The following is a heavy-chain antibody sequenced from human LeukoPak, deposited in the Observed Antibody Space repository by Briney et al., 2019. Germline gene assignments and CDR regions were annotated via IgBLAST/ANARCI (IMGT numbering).Heavy chain of an antibody. Sequence: GGSLRLSCAASGFTFSSFAMSWVRQAPGRGLEWVSSISGTDDSTYYADSVKGRFTVSRDNSKYTLSLQMDSLRAEDTAVYYCAKRRSAVAGPRYFDYWGQGTLGTVSS. CDR2: ISGTDDST. J-gene: IGHJ4*02. CDR1: GFTFSSFA. D-gene: IGHD6-19*01. V-gene: IGHV3-23*01. CDR3: AKRRSAVAGPRYFDY.